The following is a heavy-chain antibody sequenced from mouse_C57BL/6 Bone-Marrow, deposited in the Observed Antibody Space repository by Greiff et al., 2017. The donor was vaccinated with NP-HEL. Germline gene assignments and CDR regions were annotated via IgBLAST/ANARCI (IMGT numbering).Heavy chain of an antibody. CDR2: IDPSDSYT. J-gene: IGHJ2*01. CDR1: GYTFTSYW. D-gene: IGHD1-1*01. Sequence: QVQLQQPGAELVRPGTSVKLSCKASGYTFTSYWMHWVKQRPGQGLEWIGVIDPSDSYTNYNQKFKGKATLTVDTSSSTAYMQLSSLTSEDSAVYYCARRVYYYGSHLDYWGKGTTLTVSS. CDR3: ARRVYYYGSHLDY. V-gene: IGHV1-59*01.